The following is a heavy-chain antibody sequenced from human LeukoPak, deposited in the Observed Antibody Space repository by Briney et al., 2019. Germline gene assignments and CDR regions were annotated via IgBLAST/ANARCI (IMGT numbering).Heavy chain of an antibody. CDR3: ARVTGYMIEDQFDY. Sequence: ASVKVSCKVSGYTLTELSMHWVRQAPGKGLEWMGIINPSGGSTSYAQKFQGRVTMTRDTSTSTVYMELSSLRSEDTAVYYCARVTGYMIEDQFDYWGQGTLVTVSS. CDR1: GYTLTELS. J-gene: IGHJ4*02. V-gene: IGHV1-46*01. CDR2: INPSGGST. D-gene: IGHD3-22*01.